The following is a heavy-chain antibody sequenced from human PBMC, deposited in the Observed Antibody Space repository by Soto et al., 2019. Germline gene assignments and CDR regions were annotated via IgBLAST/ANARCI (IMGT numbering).Heavy chain of an antibody. CDR1: GGSISTHY. Sequence: SETLSLTCTVSGGSISTHYWSWIRQPPGKGLEWIGYIYYSGTTNYNPSLKSRVTISVDTSKNQFSLKLSSVTAADTAVYYCARGRERITIFGVVIMNYNWFDPWGQGTLVTVSS. V-gene: IGHV4-59*11. D-gene: IGHD3-3*01. J-gene: IGHJ5*02. CDR2: IYYSGTT. CDR3: ARGRERITIFGVVIMNYNWFDP.